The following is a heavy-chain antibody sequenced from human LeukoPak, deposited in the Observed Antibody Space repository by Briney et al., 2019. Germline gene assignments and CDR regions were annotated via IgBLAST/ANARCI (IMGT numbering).Heavy chain of an antibody. CDR2: ISWNSGSI. CDR3: AKDMGYYYDSSGYLAPYFDY. J-gene: IGHJ4*02. CDR1: GFIFSNYA. D-gene: IGHD3-22*01. Sequence: PGGSLRLSCVGSGFIFSNYAMNWVRQAPGKGLEWASGISWNSGSIGYADSVKGRFTISRDNAKNSLYLQMNSLRAEDTALYYCAKDMGYYYDSSGYLAPYFDYWGQGTLVTVSS. V-gene: IGHV3-9*01.